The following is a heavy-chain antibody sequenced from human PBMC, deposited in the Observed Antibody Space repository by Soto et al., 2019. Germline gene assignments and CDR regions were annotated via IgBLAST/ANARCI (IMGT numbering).Heavy chain of an antibody. D-gene: IGHD1-26*01. CDR3: AGVGYSYYYGTDV. V-gene: IGHV1-69*13. CDR1: GGTFSSYA. Sequence: SVKVSCKASGGTFSSYAISWVRQAPGQGLEWMGGIIPIFGTANYAQKFQGRVTITADESTSTAYMELSSLRSEDTAVYYCAGVGYSYYYGTDVWGQGTTVTVSS. J-gene: IGHJ6*02. CDR2: IIPIFGTA.